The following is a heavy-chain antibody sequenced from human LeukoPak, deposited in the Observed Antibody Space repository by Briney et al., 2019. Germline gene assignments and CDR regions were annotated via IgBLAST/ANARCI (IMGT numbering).Heavy chain of an antibody. CDR3: AKGPRQQLVTRFDN. V-gene: IGHV3-11*05. CDR1: GFTFSDYY. Sequence: GGSLRLSCAASGFTFSDYYMSWIRQAPGKGLEWLSYISSDSTNTNYADSVKGRFTVSRDNSKNTLYLQMSSLRADDTAVYYCAKGPRQQLVTRFDNWGQGTLVTVSS. J-gene: IGHJ4*02. CDR2: ISSDSTNT. D-gene: IGHD6-13*01.